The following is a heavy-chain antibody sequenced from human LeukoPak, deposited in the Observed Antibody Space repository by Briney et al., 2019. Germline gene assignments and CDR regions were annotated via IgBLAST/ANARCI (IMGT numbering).Heavy chain of an antibody. CDR3: AGSSSWFLRPFDY. V-gene: IGHV1-69*04. J-gene: IGHJ4*02. CDR2: IIPILGIA. CDR1: GGTFSSYA. Sequence: SVKVSCKASGGTFSSYAISWVRQAPGQGLEWMGRIIPILGIANYAQKFQGRVTITADKSTSTAYMELSSLRSEDTAVYYCAGSSSWFLRPFDYWGQGTLVTVSS. D-gene: IGHD6-13*01.